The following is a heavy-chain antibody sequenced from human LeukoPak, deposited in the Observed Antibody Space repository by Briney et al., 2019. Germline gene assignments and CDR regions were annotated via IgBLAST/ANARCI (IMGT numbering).Heavy chain of an antibody. CDR2: ISSTGGSR. V-gene: IGHV3-48*03. CDR1: EFAFSVFE. CDR3: ATLTVASSFDY. D-gene: IGHD6-19*01. J-gene: IGHJ4*02. Sequence: GGSLRLSCAASEFAFSVFEMYWVRQAPGKGLEWVSYISSTGGSRYYADSVKGRFTISRDNAKNSLYLQMNSLRGEDTAVYYCATLTVASSFDYWGQGALVTVSS.